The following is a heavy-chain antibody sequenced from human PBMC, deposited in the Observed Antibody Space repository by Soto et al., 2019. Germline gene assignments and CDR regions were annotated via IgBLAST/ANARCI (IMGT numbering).Heavy chain of an antibody. CDR2: IYYSGST. Sequence: LSLTCTVSGGSISSSSYYWGWIRQPPGKGLEWIGSIYYSGSTYYNPSLKSRVTISVDTSKNQFSLKLSSVTAADTAVYYCARSATYYYDRGHDYWGQGTLVTVSS. D-gene: IGHD3-22*01. J-gene: IGHJ4*02. CDR3: ARSATYYYDRGHDY. V-gene: IGHV4-39*01. CDR1: GGSISSSSYY.